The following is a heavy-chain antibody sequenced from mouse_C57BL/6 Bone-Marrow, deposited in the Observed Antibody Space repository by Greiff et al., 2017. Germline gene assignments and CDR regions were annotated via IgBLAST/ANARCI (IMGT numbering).Heavy chain of an antibody. CDR3: ARHGWYFDV. Sequence: DVKLVESGGGLVQPGGSLKLSCAASGFTFSDYYMYWVRQTPEKRLEWVAYISNGGGSTYYPDTVKGRFTISRDNAKDTLYLQMSRLKSEDTAMYYCARHGWYFDVWGTGTTVTVSS. CDR1: GFTFSDYY. V-gene: IGHV5-12*01. CDR2: ISNGGGST. J-gene: IGHJ1*03.